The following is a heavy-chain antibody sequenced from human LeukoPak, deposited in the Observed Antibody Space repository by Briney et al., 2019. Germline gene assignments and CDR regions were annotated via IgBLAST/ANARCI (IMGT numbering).Heavy chain of an antibody. V-gene: IGHV3-11*01. D-gene: IGHD6-13*01. CDR2: ISSSGRTI. CDR1: GFTFSDYY. Sequence: GGSLRLSCAASGFTFSDYYMSWIRQAPGKGLEWVSYISSSGRTIYDADSVKGRFTNSRDNAKNSLYLQMNSLRAEDTAVYYCARAPAAGDCNWFDPWGQGTLVTVSS. CDR3: ARAPAAGDCNWFDP. J-gene: IGHJ5*02.